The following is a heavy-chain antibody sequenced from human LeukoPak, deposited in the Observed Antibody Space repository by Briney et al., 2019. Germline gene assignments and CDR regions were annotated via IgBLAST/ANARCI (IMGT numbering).Heavy chain of an antibody. V-gene: IGHV4-4*07. Sequence: PSETLSLTCTVSGGSISSYYWSWIRQPAGKGLEWIGRIYTSGSTNYNPSLKSRVTMSVDTSKNQFSLKLSSVTAADTAVYYCARELGYEHVLSDAFDIWGQGTMVTVSS. CDR2: IYTSGST. CDR3: ARELGYEHVLSDAFDI. J-gene: IGHJ3*02. D-gene: IGHD3-16*01. CDR1: GGSISSYY.